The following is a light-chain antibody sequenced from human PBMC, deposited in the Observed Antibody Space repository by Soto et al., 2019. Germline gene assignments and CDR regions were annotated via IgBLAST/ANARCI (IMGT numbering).Light chain of an antibody. V-gene: IGLV2-8*01. J-gene: IGLJ1*01. CDR1: SSDVGTSNY. CDR2: EVT. CDR3: SSRSGTDILYV. Sequence: QSALTQPPSASGSPGQSVTISCTGTSSDVGTSNYVSWYQQHPGKAPKLMIYEVTKRPSGVPDRFSDSKSGNTASLTVSGLQADDEADYYCSSRSGTDILYVFGTGTKLTVL.